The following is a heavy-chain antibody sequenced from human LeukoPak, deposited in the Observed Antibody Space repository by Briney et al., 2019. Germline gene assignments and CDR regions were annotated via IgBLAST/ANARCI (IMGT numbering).Heavy chain of an antibody. J-gene: IGHJ4*02. CDR2: ISSSSSYI. Sequence: QPGGSLRLSCAASGFTFSSYSMNWVRQAPGRGLEWVSFISSSSSYIYYADSVKGRFTISRDNAKNSLYLQMNSLRAEDTAVYYCARDGGYSGYDFDYWGQGTLVTVSS. CDR3: ARDGGYSGYDFDY. D-gene: IGHD5-12*01. CDR1: GFTFSSYS. V-gene: IGHV3-21*01.